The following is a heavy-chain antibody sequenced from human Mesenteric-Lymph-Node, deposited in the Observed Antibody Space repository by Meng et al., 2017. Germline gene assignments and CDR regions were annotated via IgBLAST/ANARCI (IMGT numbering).Heavy chain of an antibody. CDR1: GFTFSSYD. Sequence: GGSLRLSCAASGFTFSSYDMHWVRQATGKGLEWVSAIGTAGDTYYPGSVKGRFTISRENAKNSLYLQMNSLRAEDTAVYYCANYDFWSGRKYFHHWGQGTLVTVSS. D-gene: IGHD3-3*01. CDR2: IGTAGDT. J-gene: IGHJ1*01. V-gene: IGHV3-13*01. CDR3: ANYDFWSGRKYFHH.